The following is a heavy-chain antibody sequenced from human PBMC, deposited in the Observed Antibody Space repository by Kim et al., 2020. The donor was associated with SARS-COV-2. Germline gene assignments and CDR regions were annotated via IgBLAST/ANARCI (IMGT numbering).Heavy chain of an antibody. D-gene: IGHD1-26*01. CDR2: IYYSGST. V-gene: IGHV4-59*08. CDR1: GGSISSYY. Sequence: SETLSLTCTVSGGSISSYYWSWIRQPPGKGLEWIGYIYYSGSTNYNPSLKSRVTISVDTSKNQFSLKLSSVTSADTAVYYCARGGWELDWFDPWGQGTLVTVSS. J-gene: IGHJ5*02. CDR3: ARGGWELDWFDP.